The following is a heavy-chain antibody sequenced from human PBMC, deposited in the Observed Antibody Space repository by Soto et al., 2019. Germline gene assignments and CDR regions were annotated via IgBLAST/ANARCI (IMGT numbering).Heavy chain of an antibody. D-gene: IGHD3-22*01. V-gene: IGHV4-59*01. J-gene: IGHJ4*01. Sequence: AETLSLTCTVSGGSINNYYLSWIRQSPGKGLEWIGYIYYSGTTNYNPSLKSRVTISIDRSENQFSLKVSSVTAADTAGYFCTRATYDRYYFDVWGHGTLVTVSS. CDR2: IYYSGTT. CDR1: GGSINNYY. CDR3: TRATYDRYYFDV.